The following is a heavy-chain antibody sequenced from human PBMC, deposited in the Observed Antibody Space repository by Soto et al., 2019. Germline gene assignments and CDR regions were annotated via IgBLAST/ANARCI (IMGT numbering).Heavy chain of an antibody. J-gene: IGHJ6*02. V-gene: IGHV5-10-1*01. CDR1: GYSFTSYW. CDR2: IDPSDSYT. Sequence: SGESLKISCKGSGYSFTSYWISWVRQMPGKGLEWMGRIDPSDSYTNYSPSFQGHVTISADKSISTAYLQWSSLKASDTAMYYCARHSTRFYYYYGMDVWGQGTTVTVSS. CDR3: ARHSTRFYYYYGMDV. D-gene: IGHD2-15*01.